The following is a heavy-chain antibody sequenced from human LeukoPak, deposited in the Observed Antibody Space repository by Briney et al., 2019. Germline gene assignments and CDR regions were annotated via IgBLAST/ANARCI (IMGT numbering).Heavy chain of an antibody. CDR1: EFTFNNYG. D-gene: IGHD6-25*01. CDR2: ISKDGSNE. Sequence: GGSLRLSCSASEFTFNNYGMHWVRQAPGKGLEWVALISKDGSNEYYADSVKGRFTISRDNSKNTLDLQMNSLRAEDTAVYYCAKDRSGSRANWFDPWGQGTLVTVSS. CDR3: AKDRSGSRANWFDP. J-gene: IGHJ5*02. V-gene: IGHV3-30*18.